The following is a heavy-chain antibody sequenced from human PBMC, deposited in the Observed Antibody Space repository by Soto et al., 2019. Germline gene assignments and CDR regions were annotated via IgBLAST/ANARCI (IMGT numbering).Heavy chain of an antibody. J-gene: IGHJ4*02. V-gene: IGHV3-7*03. CDR2: IKQDGSEK. Sequence: GGSLRLSCAASRFTFSRYWMSWIRQAPGKWLEWVANIKQDGSEKYYADSVKGRFTISRDNVKNSLYLQVNSLRAEDTAMYYCARDLRGATGRFDYWGQGXLVTVYS. CDR3: ARDLRGATGRFDY. CDR1: RFTFSRYW. D-gene: IGHD1-26*01.